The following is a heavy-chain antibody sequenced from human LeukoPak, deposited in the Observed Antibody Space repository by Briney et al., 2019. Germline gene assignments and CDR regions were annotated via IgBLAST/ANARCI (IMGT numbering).Heavy chain of an antibody. J-gene: IGHJ3*02. CDR3: ARDFVVNYGWGAFDI. Sequence: GGSLRLSCAASGFTFSSYAMSWVRQAPGKGLEWVSAISGSGGNTYYADSVKGRFTISRDNSKNTLYLQMNSLRAEDTAVYYCARDFVVNYGWGAFDIWGQGTMVTVSS. V-gene: IGHV3-23*01. CDR2: ISGSGGNT. CDR1: GFTFSSYA. D-gene: IGHD3-10*01.